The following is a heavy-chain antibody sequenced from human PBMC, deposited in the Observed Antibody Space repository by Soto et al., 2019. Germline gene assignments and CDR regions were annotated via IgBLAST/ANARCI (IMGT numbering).Heavy chain of an antibody. Sequence: AAVKVSCKASQYTFTNYYLHWVRQAPGQRPEWMGWINNGGGTIYAQKFQGRLTMTRDTSITTAYMELSRLSSDDTAFYYCATSSDWSPLLDYWGQGTLVTVSS. V-gene: IGHV1-2*02. D-gene: IGHD6-19*01. J-gene: IGHJ4*02. CDR3: ATSSDWSPLLDY. CDR2: INNGGGT. CDR1: QYTFTNYY.